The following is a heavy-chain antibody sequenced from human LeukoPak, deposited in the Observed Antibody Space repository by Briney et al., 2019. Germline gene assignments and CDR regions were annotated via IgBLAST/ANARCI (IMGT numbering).Heavy chain of an antibody. CDR3: ARGYFPYSSGWYYYY. D-gene: IGHD6-19*01. V-gene: IGHV4-34*01. Sequence: GSLRLSCTASGFTFSDYYMSWIRQPPGKGLEWIGEINHSGSTNYNPSLKSRVTISVDTSKNQFSLKLSSVTAADTAVYYCARGYFPYSSGWYYYYWGQGTLVTVSS. CDR2: INHSGST. J-gene: IGHJ4*02. CDR1: GFTFSDYY.